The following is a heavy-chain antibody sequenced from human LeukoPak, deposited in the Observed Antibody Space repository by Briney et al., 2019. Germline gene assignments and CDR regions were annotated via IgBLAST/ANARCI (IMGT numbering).Heavy chain of an antibody. Sequence: GGSLRLSCAASGFTVSSNYMSWVRQAPGKGLEWVSLIYSGGGTNYADSVKGRFTISRDNSKNTLYLQMNSLRAEDTAVYYCARVDSSGWLIYGLDVWGQGTTVTVSS. J-gene: IGHJ6*02. CDR3: ARVDSSGWLIYGLDV. CDR1: GFTVSSNY. D-gene: IGHD6-19*01. V-gene: IGHV3-53*05. CDR2: IYSGGGT.